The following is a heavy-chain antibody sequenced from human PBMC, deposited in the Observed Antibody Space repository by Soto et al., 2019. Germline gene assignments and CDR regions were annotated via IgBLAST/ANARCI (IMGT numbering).Heavy chain of an antibody. CDR1: GDTFRNYT. D-gene: IGHD2-2*01. CDR3: ARGGYCTSITGQNFFAP. Sequence: QVQLVQSGAEVKKPGSSVKFSCKASGDTFRNYTITWVRQAPGQGLEWMGRIIPILDIANSAQKFQGRVTLAATKSTGTVYMDLSSLTSEDTAVYYCARGGYCTSITGQNFFAPWGQGTLVTVSS. V-gene: IGHV1-69*02. J-gene: IGHJ5*02. CDR2: IIPILDIA.